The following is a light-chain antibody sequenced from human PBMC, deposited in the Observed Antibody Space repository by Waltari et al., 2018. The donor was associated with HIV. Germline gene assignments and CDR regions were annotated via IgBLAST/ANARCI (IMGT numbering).Light chain of an antibody. CDR2: WAS. CDR3: QQCYSTPYT. J-gene: IGKJ2*01. Sequence: DIVMTQSPDSLAVSLGERATINYKSSQSVLSSSNNKNYLTWYQQKPGQPPKLLLFWASTRQSGVPDRFSGSGSGADFTLTISSLQAEDVAVYYCQQCYSTPYTFGQGTKLEIK. V-gene: IGKV4-1*01. CDR1: QSVLSSSNNKNY.